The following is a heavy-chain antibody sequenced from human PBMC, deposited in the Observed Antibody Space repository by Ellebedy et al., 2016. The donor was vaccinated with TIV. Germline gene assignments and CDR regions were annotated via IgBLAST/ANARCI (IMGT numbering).Heavy chain of an antibody. J-gene: IGHJ3*02. D-gene: IGHD1-26*01. CDR3: ARAISGVGNAFHI. CDR2: ISSSRNYI. V-gene: IGHV3-21*01. Sequence: PGGSLRLSCAASGFSFSTYSMNWIRQAPGKGLEWVAFISSSRNYINYADSVKGRFTISRDNAKNTLYLQMNSLRAEDTAVYYCARAISGVGNAFHIWGQGTMLTVSS. CDR1: GFSFSTYS.